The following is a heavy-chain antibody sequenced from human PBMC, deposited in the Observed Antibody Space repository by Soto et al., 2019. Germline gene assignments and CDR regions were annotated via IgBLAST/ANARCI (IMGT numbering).Heavy chain of an antibody. J-gene: IGHJ6*02. CDR1: GFTFSSYW. CDR2: IKQDGSEK. D-gene: IGHD6-19*01. CDR3: ARVHRGPPWSSGLSRRHFFYGIHV. V-gene: IGHV3-7*01. Sequence: PGGSLRLSCAASGFTFSSYWMSWVRQAPGKGLEWVANIKQDGSEKYYVDSVKGRFTISRDNAKNSLYLQMNSLRAEDTAVYYCARVHRGPPWSSGLSRRHFFYGIHVWGQGTTVTVPS.